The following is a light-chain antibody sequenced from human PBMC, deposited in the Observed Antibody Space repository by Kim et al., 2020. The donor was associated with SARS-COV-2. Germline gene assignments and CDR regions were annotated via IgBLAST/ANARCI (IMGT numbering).Light chain of an antibody. CDR2: DVS. CDR1: SSDIGDYHY. V-gene: IGLV2-14*03. CDR3: SSYTAGNTYI. Sequence: GQSFTFSCTGTSSDIGDYHYVSWYQHHPGKAPKLMIYDVSYRPSGVSPRFSGSKSGNTASLTISGLQAEDEADYYCSSYTAGNTYIFGGGTQLTVL. J-gene: IGLJ2*01.